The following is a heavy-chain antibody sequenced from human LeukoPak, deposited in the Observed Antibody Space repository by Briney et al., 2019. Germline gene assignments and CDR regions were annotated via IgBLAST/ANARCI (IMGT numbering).Heavy chain of an antibody. Sequence: ASVKVSCKASGYTFTGYYMHWVRQAPGQGLEWMGWINPNSGGTNYAQKFQGRVTMTRDTSISTAYMELSRLRSDDTAVYYCAGGVPFSGSYYFHYYYGMDVWGQGTTVTVSS. CDR2: INPNSGGT. CDR3: AGGVPFSGSYYFHYYYGMDV. J-gene: IGHJ6*02. V-gene: IGHV1-2*02. D-gene: IGHD1-26*01. CDR1: GYTFTGYY.